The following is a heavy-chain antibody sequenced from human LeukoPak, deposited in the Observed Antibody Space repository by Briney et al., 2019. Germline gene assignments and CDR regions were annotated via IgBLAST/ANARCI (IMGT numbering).Heavy chain of an antibody. CDR2: IDPSDSYT. CDR3: ARQDIVVVPAAVYYFDY. Sequence: GESLKISCKASGYSFTSYWIDWVRQMPGKGLEWMGNIDPSDSYTNYSPSFQGHVTISADKSIGTAYLQWSSLKASDTAMYYCARQDIVVVPAAVYYFDYWGQGTLVTVSS. CDR1: GYSFTSYW. V-gene: IGHV5-10-1*01. J-gene: IGHJ4*02. D-gene: IGHD2-2*01.